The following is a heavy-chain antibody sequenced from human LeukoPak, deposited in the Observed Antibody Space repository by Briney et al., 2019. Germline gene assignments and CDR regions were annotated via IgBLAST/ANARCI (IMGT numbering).Heavy chain of an antibody. CDR3: ARDHDGKDC. Sequence: GGSLRLSCVASGVTFSSEWMSWVRQAPGKGLEWVTNINQDGSQKYYEDSVKGRFTVSRDNAKNSLYLHMNGLRADDTAIYYCARDHDGKDCWGQGTLVTVSS. D-gene: IGHD1-1*01. CDR2: INQDGSQK. CDR1: GVTFSSEW. V-gene: IGHV3-7*01. J-gene: IGHJ4*02.